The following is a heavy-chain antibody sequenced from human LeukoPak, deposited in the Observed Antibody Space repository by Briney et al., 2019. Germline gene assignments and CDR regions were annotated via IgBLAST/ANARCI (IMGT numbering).Heavy chain of an antibody. V-gene: IGHV3-49*04. D-gene: IGHD6-13*01. J-gene: IGHJ3*02. CDR2: IRSKAYGGTT. Sequence: PGGSLRLSCAASGFTFSSYAMSWVRQAPGKGLEWVGFIRSKAYGGTTEYAASVKGRFTISRDDSKSIAYLQMNSLKTEDTAVYYCTRSSDSSSWYYDAIDAFDIWGQGTMVTVSS. CDR3: TRSSDSSSWYYDAIDAFDI. CDR1: GFTFSSYA.